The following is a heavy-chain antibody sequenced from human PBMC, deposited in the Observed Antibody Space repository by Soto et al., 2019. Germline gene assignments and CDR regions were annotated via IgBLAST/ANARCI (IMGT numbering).Heavy chain of an antibody. CDR3: ARDQRADNHRNRLYNWFDP. CDR2: IYYSGST. V-gene: IGHV4-31*03. D-gene: IGHD6-25*01. CDR1: GGSISSGGYY. Sequence: QVQLQESGPGLVKPSQTLSLTCTVSGGSISSGGYYWSWIRQHPGKGLEWIGYIYYSGSTYYNPSLKSRVTISVDTSKNQFSLKLSSVTAADTAVYYCARDQRADNHRNRLYNWFDPWGQGTLVTVSS. J-gene: IGHJ5*02.